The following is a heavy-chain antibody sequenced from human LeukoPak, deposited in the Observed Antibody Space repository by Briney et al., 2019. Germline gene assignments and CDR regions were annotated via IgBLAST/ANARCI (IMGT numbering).Heavy chain of an antibody. CDR3: TTRLRNHFVY. J-gene: IGHJ4*02. V-gene: IGHV3-23*01. CDR2: ISDGSRDT. Sequence: PGGSLRLSCATSGFTFSSFTMNWVRQAPGKGLEWVSTISDGSRDTHYAGSVKGRFTISRDDSQNIVYLQMDSLRAEDTALYYCTTRLRNHFVYWGQGTQVTVSS. D-gene: IGHD5-12*01. CDR1: GFTFSSFT.